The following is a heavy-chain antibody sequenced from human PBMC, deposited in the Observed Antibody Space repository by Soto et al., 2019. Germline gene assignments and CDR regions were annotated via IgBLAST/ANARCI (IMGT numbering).Heavy chain of an antibody. Sequence: QVQLVESGGGVVQPGRSLRLSCAASGFTFSSYAMHWVRQAPGKGLEWVAVISYDGSNKYYADSVKGRFTISRDNSKNTLYLQMNSLRAEDTAVYYCARGRGLYSSSGYWGQGTLVTVSS. V-gene: IGHV3-30-3*01. D-gene: IGHD6-6*01. CDR2: ISYDGSNK. J-gene: IGHJ4*02. CDR1: GFTFSSYA. CDR3: ARGRGLYSSSGY.